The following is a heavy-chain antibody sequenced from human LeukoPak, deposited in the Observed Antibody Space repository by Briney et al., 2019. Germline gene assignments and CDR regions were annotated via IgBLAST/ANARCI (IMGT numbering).Heavy chain of an antibody. J-gene: IGHJ3*02. CDR3: ASHRSRFLEWDPFDI. D-gene: IGHD3-3*01. CDR1: GFTFSSYW. Sequence: GGSLRLSCAASGFTFSSYWMGWVRQAPGKGLEWVANIKQDGSEKYYVDSVKGRFTISRDNAKNSLYLQMNSLRAEDTAVYYCASHRSRFLEWDPFDIWGQGTMVTVSS. CDR2: IKQDGSEK. V-gene: IGHV3-7*01.